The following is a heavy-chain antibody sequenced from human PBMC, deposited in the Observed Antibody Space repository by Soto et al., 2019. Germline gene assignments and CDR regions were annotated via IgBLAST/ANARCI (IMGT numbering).Heavy chain of an antibody. D-gene: IGHD3-9*01. J-gene: IGHJ4*02. CDR1: GFTFTSSA. CDR3: AADYDILTGYYPIFDY. Sequence: SVKVSCKASGFTFTSSAVQWVRQARGQRLEWIGWIVVGSGNTNYAQKFQERVTITRDMSTSTAYMGLSSLRSEDTAVYYCAADYDILTGYYPIFDYWGQGTLVTVSS. CDR2: IVVGSGNT. V-gene: IGHV1-58*01.